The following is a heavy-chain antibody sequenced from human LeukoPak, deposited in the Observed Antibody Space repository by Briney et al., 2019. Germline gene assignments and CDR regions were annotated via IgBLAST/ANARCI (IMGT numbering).Heavy chain of an antibody. CDR3: ARPQGLILHATYFDF. D-gene: IGHD2-8*01. CDR1: GYSISSGYY. Sequence: PSETLSLTCAVSGYSISSGYYWGWIRQPPGKGLEWIGSIYHSRSTYYNPSLKSRVTMSVDTSKNQLSLKLTSVTAADTAVYYCARPQGLILHATYFDFWGQGALVTVSS. J-gene: IGHJ4*02. CDR2: IYHSRST. V-gene: IGHV4-38-2*01.